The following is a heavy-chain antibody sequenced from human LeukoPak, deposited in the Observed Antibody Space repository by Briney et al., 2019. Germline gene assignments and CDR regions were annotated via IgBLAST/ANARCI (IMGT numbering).Heavy chain of an antibody. Sequence: GGSLRLSCAASGFTFSSYSMNWVRQAPGKGLEWVSSISSSSSYIYYADSVKGRFTISRDNAKNSLYLQMNSLRAEDMAVYYCARVYGLYYYGMDVWGQGTTVTVSS. CDR2: ISSSSSYI. J-gene: IGHJ6*02. D-gene: IGHD2/OR15-2a*01. V-gene: IGHV3-21*01. CDR1: GFTFSSYS. CDR3: ARVYGLYYYGMDV.